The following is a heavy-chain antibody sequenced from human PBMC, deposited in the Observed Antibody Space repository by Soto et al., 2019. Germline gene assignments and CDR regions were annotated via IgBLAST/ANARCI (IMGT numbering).Heavy chain of an antibody. D-gene: IGHD2-21*02. CDR3: ARDPSNGYCGGDCYCD. Sequence: SVKVSCKASGGTFSSYAISWVRQAPGQGLEWMGGIIPIFGTANYAQKFQGRVTITADESTSTAYMELSSLRSEDTAVYYCARDPSNGYCGGDCYCDWGQGTLVTVSS. CDR1: GGTFSSYA. J-gene: IGHJ4*02. CDR2: IIPIFGTA. V-gene: IGHV1-69*13.